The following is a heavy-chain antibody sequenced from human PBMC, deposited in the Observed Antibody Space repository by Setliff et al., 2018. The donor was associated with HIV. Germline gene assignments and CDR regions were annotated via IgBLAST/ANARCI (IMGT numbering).Heavy chain of an antibody. J-gene: IGHJ4*02. CDR3: ARQGDGYNLYHVYYFDY. D-gene: IGHD5-12*01. CDR2: INHSGNT. V-gene: IGHV4-34*01. CDR1: GGSFSTYY. Sequence: SETLSLTCAVYGGSFSTYYWTWIRQPPGKGLEWIGEINHSGNTDYNPSLKSRVTISVDASKSQFSLSLSSVTAADTAVYYCARQGDGYNLYHVYYFDYWGQGTLVTVSS.